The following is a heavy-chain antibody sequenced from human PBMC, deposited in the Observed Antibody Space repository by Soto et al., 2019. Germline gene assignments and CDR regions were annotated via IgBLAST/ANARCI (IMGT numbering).Heavy chain of an antibody. CDR2: ISSSSSYI. CDR3: ARANHYYDSSGYYSGMDV. J-gene: IGHJ6*02. Sequence: GGSLRLSCAASGFTFSSYSMNWVRQAPGKGLEWVSSISSSSSYIYYADSVKGRFTISRDNAKNSLYLQMNSLRAEDTAVYYCARANHYYDSSGYYSGMDVWGQGTTVTVSS. V-gene: IGHV3-21*01. CDR1: GFTFSSYS. D-gene: IGHD3-22*01.